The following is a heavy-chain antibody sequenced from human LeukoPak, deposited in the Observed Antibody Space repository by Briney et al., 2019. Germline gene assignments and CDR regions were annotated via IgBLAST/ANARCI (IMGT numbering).Heavy chain of an antibody. CDR1: GGTFSSYT. V-gene: IGHV1-69*04. CDR2: IIPSLGIA. CDR3: ARDQRRDGYNFS. Sequence: SVKVSCKASGGTFSSYTISWVRQAPGQGLEWMGRIIPSLGIANYAQKFQGRVTITADKSTSTAYVELSSLRSEDTAVYYCARDQRRDGYNFSWGQGTLVTVSS. J-gene: IGHJ5*02. D-gene: IGHD5-24*01.